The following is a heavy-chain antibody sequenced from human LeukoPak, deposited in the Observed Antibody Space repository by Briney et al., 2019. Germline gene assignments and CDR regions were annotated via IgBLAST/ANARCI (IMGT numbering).Heavy chain of an antibody. CDR2: INHSGST. Sequence: PSETLSLTCAVYGGSFSGYYWSWIRQPPGKGLEWIGEINHSGSTNCNPSLKSRVTISVDTSKNQFSLKLSSVTAADTAVYYCAREGQALLWFGETRGVFDYWGQGTLVTVSS. D-gene: IGHD3-10*01. V-gene: IGHV4-34*01. CDR3: AREGQALLWFGETRGVFDY. CDR1: GGSFSGYY. J-gene: IGHJ4*02.